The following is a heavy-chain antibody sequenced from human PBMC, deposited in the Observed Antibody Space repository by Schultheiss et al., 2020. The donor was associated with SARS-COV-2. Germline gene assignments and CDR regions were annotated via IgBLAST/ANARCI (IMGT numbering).Heavy chain of an antibody. V-gene: IGHV3-48*01. CDR1: GFTFSSYG. CDR2: ISSSSSTI. D-gene: IGHD1-14*01. J-gene: IGHJ4*02. CDR3: ARLGSGLDY. Sequence: GGSLRLSCAASGFTFSSYGMHWVRQAPGKGLEWVSYISSSSSTIYYADSVKGRFTISRDNAKNSLYLQMNSLRAEDTAVYYCARLGSGLDYWGQGTLVTVSS.